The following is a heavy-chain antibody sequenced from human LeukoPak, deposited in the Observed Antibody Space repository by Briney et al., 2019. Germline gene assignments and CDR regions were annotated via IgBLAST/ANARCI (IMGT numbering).Heavy chain of an antibody. J-gene: IGHJ4*02. V-gene: IGHV4-61*02. CDR1: GGPISSGSYY. CDR2: IYTSGST. D-gene: IGHD4-11*01. Sequence: PSETLSLTCTVSGGPISSGSYYWSWIRQPAGKGLEWIGRIYTSGSTNYNPSLKSRVTISVDTSKNQFSLKLSSVTAADTAVYYCAREGTTVTTQLSYWGQGTLVTVSS. CDR3: AREGTTVTTQLSY.